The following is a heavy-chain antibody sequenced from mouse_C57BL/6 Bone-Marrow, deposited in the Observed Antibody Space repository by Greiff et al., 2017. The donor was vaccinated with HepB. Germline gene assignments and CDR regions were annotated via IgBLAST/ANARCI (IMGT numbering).Heavy chain of an antibody. Sequence: EVQLQQSGTVLARPGASVKMSCKTSGYTFTSYWMHWVKQRPGQGLEWIGAIYPGNSDTSYNQKFKGKAKLTAVTSASTAYMELSSLTNEDSAVYYCTRIYYGNYRNPYWGQGTTLTVSS. CDR2: IYPGNSDT. CDR1: GYTFTSYW. D-gene: IGHD2-1*01. J-gene: IGHJ2*01. V-gene: IGHV1-5*01. CDR3: TRIYYGNYRNPY.